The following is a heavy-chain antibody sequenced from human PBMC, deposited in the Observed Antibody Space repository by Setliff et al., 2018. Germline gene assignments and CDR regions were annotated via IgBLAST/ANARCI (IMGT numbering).Heavy chain of an antibody. J-gene: IGHJ5*02. Sequence: GGSLRLSCAASGFTFNTYLMNWVRQAPGRGLEWVGAIYSDDARTFHADSVKGRFTISRDNAKNTVYLQMNSLRVEDTAVYYCARDLIRGAPNWFDPWGQGTLVTVSS. CDR3: ARDLIRGAPNWFDP. V-gene: IGHV3-23*01. CDR2: IYSDDART. D-gene: IGHD3-10*01. CDR1: GFTFNTYL.